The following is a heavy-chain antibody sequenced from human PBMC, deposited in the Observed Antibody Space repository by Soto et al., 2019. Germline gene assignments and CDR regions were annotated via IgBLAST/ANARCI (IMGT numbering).Heavy chain of an antibody. CDR2: IKSKTAGGTT. CDR3: TTIGPYPDIVVVSFDY. V-gene: IGHV3-15*01. D-gene: IGHD2-2*01. Sequence: EVQLVESGGGLVKPGGSLRLSCAASGFTFSNAWMSWVRQAPGKGLEWVGRIKSKTAGGTTDYAAPVKGRFTISRDDSENTLYLQMNCLTTEDTAVYYCTTIGPYPDIVVVSFDYWGQGTLVTVSS. CDR1: GFTFSNAW. J-gene: IGHJ4*02.